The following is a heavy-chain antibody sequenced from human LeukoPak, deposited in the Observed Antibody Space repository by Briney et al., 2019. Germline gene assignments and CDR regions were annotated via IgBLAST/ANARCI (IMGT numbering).Heavy chain of an antibody. CDR1: GVSISSYL. CDR2: IYSTGST. D-gene: IGHD2-2*01. Sequence: PSETLSLTCTVSGVSISSYLWSWIRQPAGQGLEWIGRIYSTGSTDYNPSLKSRVTMSVDTSKSQFSLKRRSVTAADTAVYYCARLSTSFDYWGQGTLVTVSS. V-gene: IGHV4-4*07. J-gene: IGHJ4*02. CDR3: ARLSTSFDY.